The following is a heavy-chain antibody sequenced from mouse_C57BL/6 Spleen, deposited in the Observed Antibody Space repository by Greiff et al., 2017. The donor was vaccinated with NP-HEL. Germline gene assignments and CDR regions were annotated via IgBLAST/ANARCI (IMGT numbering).Heavy chain of an antibody. V-gene: IGHV14-3*01. J-gene: IGHJ3*01. CDR1: GFNIKNTY. CDR2: IDPANGNT. D-gene: IGHD1-1*01. CDR3: AYYYGSSHAWFAY. Sequence: VQLQQSVAELVRPGASVKLSCKASGFNIKNTYMHWVKQRPEQGLEWIGRIDPANGNTKYAPKFQGKATITADTSSNTAYLQLSSLTSEDTAIYYCAYYYGSSHAWFAYWGQGTLVTVSA.